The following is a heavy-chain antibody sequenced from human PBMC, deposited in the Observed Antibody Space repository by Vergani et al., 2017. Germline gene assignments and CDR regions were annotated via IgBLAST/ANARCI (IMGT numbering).Heavy chain of an antibody. J-gene: IGHJ5*02. V-gene: IGHV4-30-2*01. CDR2: IYHSGST. CDR3: ARKIAVAGTGPWFDP. Sequence: QLQLQESGSGLVKPSQTLSLTCAVSGGSISSGGYSWSWIRQPPGKGLEWIGYIYHSGSTYYNPSLKSRVTISVDTSKNQFSLKLSSVTAADTAVYYCARKIAVAGTGPWFDPWGQGTLVTVSS. D-gene: IGHD6-19*01. CDR1: GGSISSGGYS.